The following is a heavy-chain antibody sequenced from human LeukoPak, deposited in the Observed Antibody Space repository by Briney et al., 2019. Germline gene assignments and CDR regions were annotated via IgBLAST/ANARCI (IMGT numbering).Heavy chain of an antibody. Sequence: GGSLTLSCAASGFTFSSYAMSWVRRAPGKGLEWVSGSSGGGGSTYYADSVKGRFTISRDNSKNTLYLQMHGLRAEDTAVYYCAKEQRHYYGMDVWGQGTTVTVSS. D-gene: IGHD6-25*01. CDR1: GFTFSSYA. CDR2: SSGGGGST. V-gene: IGHV3-23*01. CDR3: AKEQRHYYGMDV. J-gene: IGHJ6*02.